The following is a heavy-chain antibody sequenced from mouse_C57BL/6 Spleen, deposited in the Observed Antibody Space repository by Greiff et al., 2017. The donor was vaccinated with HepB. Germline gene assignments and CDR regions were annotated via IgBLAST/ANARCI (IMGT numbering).Heavy chain of an antibody. CDR2: INPSSGYT. CDR1: GYTFTSYW. Sequence: VQLQQSGAELAKPGASVKLSCKASGYTFTSYWMHWVKQRPGQGLEWIGYINPSSGYTKYNQKFKDKATVTADKSSSTAYMQLSSLTYEDSAVYYCARWSTVTYYFDYWGQGTTLTVSS. V-gene: IGHV1-7*01. D-gene: IGHD4-1*02. J-gene: IGHJ2*01. CDR3: ARWSTVTYYFDY.